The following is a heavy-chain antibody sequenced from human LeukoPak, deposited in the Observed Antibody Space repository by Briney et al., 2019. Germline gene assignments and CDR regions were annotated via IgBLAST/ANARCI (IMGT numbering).Heavy chain of an antibody. CDR1: GGSISSGNYY. V-gene: IGHV4-61*09. J-gene: IGHJ3*02. Sequence: PSQTLSLTCTVSGGSISSGNYYWSWIRQPAGKGLEWIGYIYYSGSTNYNPSLKSRVTISIDSSKNQFSLKLSSVTAADTAVYYCARHQWVPAFDIWGQGTMVTVSS. CDR2: IYYSGST. D-gene: IGHD1-26*01. CDR3: ARHQWVPAFDI.